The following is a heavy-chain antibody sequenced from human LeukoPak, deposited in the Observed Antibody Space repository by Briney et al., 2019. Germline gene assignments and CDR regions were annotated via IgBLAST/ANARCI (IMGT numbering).Heavy chain of an antibody. CDR3: VREAYCDSRAFWDY. V-gene: IGHV3-30-3*01. CDR1: GFTFSGYA. CDR2: ISYDGGSNK. Sequence: PGRSLRLSCAASGFTFSGYAMHWVRQAPGKGLEWVALISYDGGSNKYYADSVKGRFTISRDNSKNTLCLQMNSLRAEDTAVYYCVREAYCDSRAFWDYWGQGTLVTVSS. D-gene: IGHD3-22*01. J-gene: IGHJ4*02.